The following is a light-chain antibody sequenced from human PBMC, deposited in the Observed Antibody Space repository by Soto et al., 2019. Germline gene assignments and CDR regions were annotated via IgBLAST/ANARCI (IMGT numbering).Light chain of an antibody. CDR3: AVWGDSRNAYV. Sequence: QSVLTQPPSVSEAPRQRGTISCSGSSSNIGSNAVNWYQQFPGKAPKLLIYYNDLLPSGVSDRCSGSKSGPSASLATGGLQSEDEADYYCAVWGDSRNAYVFGTGTKLTVL. CDR2: YND. CDR1: SSNIGSNA. J-gene: IGLJ1*01. V-gene: IGLV1-36*01.